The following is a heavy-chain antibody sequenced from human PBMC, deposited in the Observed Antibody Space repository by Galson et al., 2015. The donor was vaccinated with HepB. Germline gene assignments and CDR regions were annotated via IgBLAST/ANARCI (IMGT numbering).Heavy chain of an antibody. J-gene: IGHJ6*02. CDR1: GGNFNNFA. V-gene: IGHV1-69*06. Sequence: SVKVSCKASGGNFNNFAITWVRKAPGQGLEWVGRIIPAFGAANYAQKFQGRLTISADKSTGTAYMDLTNLRSEDTAVYYCARQDYYGSGTYHPWYGLDVWGQGTTVTVSS. CDR2: IIPAFGAA. D-gene: IGHD3-10*01. CDR3: ARQDYYGSGTYHPWYGLDV.